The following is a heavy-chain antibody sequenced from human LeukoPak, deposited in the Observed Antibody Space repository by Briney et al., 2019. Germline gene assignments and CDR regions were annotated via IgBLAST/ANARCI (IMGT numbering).Heavy chain of an antibody. CDR3: ARDLAWGAY. V-gene: IGHV3-21*01. CDR2: ITSSSSSI. CDR1: GFTFSIYT. J-gene: IGHJ4*02. D-gene: IGHD4/OR15-4a*01. Sequence: GGSLRLSCVASGFTFSIYTMSWVRQAPGKGLEWVSSITSSSSSIYSADSVKGRLTISRDNARNSLYLEMNSLRDEDTAVYYCARDLAWGAYWGQGTLVTVSS.